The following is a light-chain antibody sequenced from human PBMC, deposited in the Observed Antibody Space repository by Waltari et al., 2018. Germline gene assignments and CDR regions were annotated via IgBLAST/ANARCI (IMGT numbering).Light chain of an antibody. CDR1: RSKLWNDQ. J-gene: IGLJ2*01. CDR3: AVWDTSLNPV. CDR2: ENN. Sequence: QSVLTQPPSVSAAPGQKVTISCSGSRSKLWNDQVSWYQHLPGTAPKLLIYENNKRPSGIPDRFSGSKSGTSATLGITGLQTGDEADYYCAVWDTSLNPVFGGGTKLTVL. V-gene: IGLV1-51*02.